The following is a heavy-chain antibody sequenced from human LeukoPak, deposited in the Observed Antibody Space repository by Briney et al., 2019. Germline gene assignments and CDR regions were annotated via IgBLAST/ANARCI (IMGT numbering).Heavy chain of an antibody. CDR1: GFTFSSYA. CDR3: ARGAATYYYYYYMDV. CDR2: ISYDGSNK. J-gene: IGHJ6*03. Sequence: GGSLRLSCAASGFTFSSYAMHWVRQAPGKGLEWVAVISYDGSNKYYADSVKGRFTISRDNSKNTLYLQMNSLRAEDTAVYYCARGAATYYYYYYMDVWGKGTTVTVSS. V-gene: IGHV3-30*04. D-gene: IGHD6-25*01.